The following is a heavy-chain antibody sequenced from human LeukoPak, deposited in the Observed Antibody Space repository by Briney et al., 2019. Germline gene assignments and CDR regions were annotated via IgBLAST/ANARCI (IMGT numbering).Heavy chain of an antibody. J-gene: IGHJ3*02. V-gene: IGHV4-39*01. CDR2: IYYSGST. D-gene: IGHD5-24*01. Sequence: PSETLSLTCTVSGGSISSSSYYWGWIRQPPGKGLEWIVSIYYSGSTYYNPSLKSRVTISVDTSKNQFSLKLSSVTAADTAVYYCARRLEMATIDDAFDIWGQGTMVTVSS. CDR1: GGSISSSSYY. CDR3: ARRLEMATIDDAFDI.